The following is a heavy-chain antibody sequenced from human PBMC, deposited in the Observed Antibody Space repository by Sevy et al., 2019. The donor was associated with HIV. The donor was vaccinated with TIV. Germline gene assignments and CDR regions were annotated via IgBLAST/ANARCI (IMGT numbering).Heavy chain of an antibody. CDR2: ISGSDST. Sequence: GGSLRLSCTASGFTFRTYAMSWVQQAPGKGLDWVSGKGLEWVSAISGSDSTYYEDSVKGRFTISRDSSKNTVYLQMNSLRAGDTAVYYCAKWRDQDFWSSYAYFDHWGQGALVTVSS. V-gene: IGHV3-23*01. D-gene: IGHD3-3*01. CDR1: GFTFRTYA. J-gene: IGHJ4*02. CDR3: AKWRDQDFWSSYAYFDH.